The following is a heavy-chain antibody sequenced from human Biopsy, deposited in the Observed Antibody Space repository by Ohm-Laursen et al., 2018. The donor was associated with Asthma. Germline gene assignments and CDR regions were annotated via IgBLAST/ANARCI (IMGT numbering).Heavy chain of an antibody. CDR2: PIPAFGTP. CDR1: GDSFSNYA. V-gene: IGHV1-69*13. J-gene: IGHJ6*02. Sequence: SVKVSCKASGDSFSNYAISWVRQAPGQGLEWMGGPIPAFGTPDHAQMFEGRVTITADESTSTAYMELSSLSSEDTAVYYCARGYSGSDRIVYYYSGLEVWGQGTTVTVSS. D-gene: IGHD5-12*01. CDR3: ARGYSGSDRIVYYYSGLEV.